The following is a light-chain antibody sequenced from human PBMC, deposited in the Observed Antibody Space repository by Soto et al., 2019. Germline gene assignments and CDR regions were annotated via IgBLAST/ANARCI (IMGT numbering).Light chain of an antibody. J-gene: IGKJ1*01. CDR1: QIVSRSY. CDR3: HQYGSAEWA. Sequence: EIELTQSPGTLSLSPGERATLSCRASQIVSRSYLAGYQQKPGPAPRLLIYGASSRATGIPDRFSGRGSGTDITLTISRLEHEDCGVYFFHQYGSAEWASGQGTTVDI. V-gene: IGKV3-20*01. CDR2: GAS.